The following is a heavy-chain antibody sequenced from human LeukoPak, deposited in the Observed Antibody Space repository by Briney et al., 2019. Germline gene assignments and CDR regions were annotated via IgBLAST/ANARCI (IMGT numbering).Heavy chain of an antibody. CDR1: GYTFTGYY. Sequence: ASVKVSCKASGYTFTGYYMHWVRQAPGQGLKWMGRINPNSGGTNYAQKFQGRVTMTRDTSISTAYMELSRLRSDDTAVYYCARAEVKAGRGMSGWGQGTLVTVSS. J-gene: IGHJ4*02. V-gene: IGHV1-2*06. CDR3: ARAEVKAGRGMSG. CDR2: INPNSGGT. D-gene: IGHD4-23*01.